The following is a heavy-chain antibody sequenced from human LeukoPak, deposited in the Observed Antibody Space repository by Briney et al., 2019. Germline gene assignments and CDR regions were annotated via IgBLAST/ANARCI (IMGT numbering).Heavy chain of an antibody. J-gene: IGHJ6*03. D-gene: IGHD3-9*01. CDR2: INHSGST. Sequence: PSETLSLTCAVYGGSFSGYYWSWIRQPPGKGLEWIGEINHSGSTNYNPSLKSRVTISVDTSKNQFSLKLSSVTAADTAVYYCARRVYHYDIGRYYYMDVWGKGTTVTISS. CDR1: GGSFSGYY. CDR3: ARRVYHYDIGRYYYMDV. V-gene: IGHV4-34*01.